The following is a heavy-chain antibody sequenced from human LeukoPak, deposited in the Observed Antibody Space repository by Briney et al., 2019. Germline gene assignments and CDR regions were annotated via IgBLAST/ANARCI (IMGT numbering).Heavy chain of an antibody. D-gene: IGHD6-13*01. J-gene: IGHJ4*02. CDR3: VRSEAAGSFFDY. Sequence: PSETLSLTCTVSGGSISSFYWSWIRQPPGKGLEWIGYIYHSGSTKYNPSLKSRVTISVDTSKNQFPLRLRSVTAADTAVYYCVRSEAAGSFFDYWGQGILVTVSS. CDR1: GGSISSFY. V-gene: IGHV4-59*01. CDR2: IYHSGST.